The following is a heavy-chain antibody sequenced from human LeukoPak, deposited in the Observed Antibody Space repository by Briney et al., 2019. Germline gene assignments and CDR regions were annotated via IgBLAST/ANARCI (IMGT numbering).Heavy chain of an antibody. D-gene: IGHD6-13*01. V-gene: IGHV4-39*01. J-gene: IGHJ4*02. CDR1: GGSISSSSYY. Sequence: PSETLSLTCTVSGGSISSSSYYWGWIRQPPGKGLEWIGSIYHSGSTNYNPSLKSRVTISVDTSKNQFSLKLSSVTAADTAVYYCARQTRYSSSWLYWGQGTLVTVSS. CDR3: ARQTRYSSSWLY. CDR2: IYHSGST.